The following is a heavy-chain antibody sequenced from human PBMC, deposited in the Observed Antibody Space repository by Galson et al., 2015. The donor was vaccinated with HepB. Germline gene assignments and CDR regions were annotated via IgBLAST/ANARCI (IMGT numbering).Heavy chain of an antibody. CDR2: ISADSSLT. CDR1: GFTFVNYA. V-gene: IGHV3-23*01. D-gene: IGHD6-13*01. Sequence: SLRLSCAASGFTFVNYAMTWVRQAPGQGLEWASDISADSSLTHYADSVKGRFTISRDNSKNTLYLQMNSLRAEDTAVYYCANHPWSYSSSWYSSATFDWYFDLWGRGTLATVSS. CDR3: ANHPWSYSSSWYSSATFDWYFDL. J-gene: IGHJ2*01.